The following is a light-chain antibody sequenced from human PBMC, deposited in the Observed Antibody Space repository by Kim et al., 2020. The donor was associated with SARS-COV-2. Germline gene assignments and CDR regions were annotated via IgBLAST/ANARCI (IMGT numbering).Light chain of an antibody. V-gene: IGLV2-14*03. J-gene: IGLJ3*02. CDR3: SSYTSTSTGV. CDR2: DVT. Sequence: QSALTQPASVSGSPGQSITISCTGTSSDVGGYDLVSWFQQHPGKAPKLLIYDVTQRPSGVSNRFSGSKSGNSASLTISGLQAEDEADYYCSSYTSTSTGVFGGGTRLTVL. CDR1: SSDVGGYDL.